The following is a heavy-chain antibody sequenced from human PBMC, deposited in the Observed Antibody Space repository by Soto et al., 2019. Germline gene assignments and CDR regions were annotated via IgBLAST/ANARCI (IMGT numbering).Heavy chain of an antibody. Sequence: QITLKESGPTLVKTTQTLTLTCTFSGFSLSTPGVGVGWIRQPPGKGLEWLTLIFWNDGKRYSPSLKNRLTISKDTSENPVVLTMTNMDPVDTATYYCAHSGRYCTRTSCYENPLFDFWGQGTLVTVSS. J-gene: IGHJ4*02. CDR3: AHSGRYCTRTSCYENPLFDF. D-gene: IGHD2-2*01. CDR1: GFSLSTPGVG. V-gene: IGHV2-5*01. CDR2: IFWNDGK.